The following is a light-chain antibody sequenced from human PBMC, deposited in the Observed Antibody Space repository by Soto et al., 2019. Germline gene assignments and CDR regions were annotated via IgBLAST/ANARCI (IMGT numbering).Light chain of an antibody. CDR1: QSVSSY. CDR3: QHRSIWPVS. V-gene: IGKV3-11*01. J-gene: IGKJ5*01. CDR2: DAS. Sequence: EIVMTHSPATLAVSPGERATLSCRASQSVSSYLAWYQQKPGQAPRLLIFDASNRATGIPARFSGSGSGTDFTLTISSLEPEDFAVYYCQHRSIWPVSFGQGTRLEIK.